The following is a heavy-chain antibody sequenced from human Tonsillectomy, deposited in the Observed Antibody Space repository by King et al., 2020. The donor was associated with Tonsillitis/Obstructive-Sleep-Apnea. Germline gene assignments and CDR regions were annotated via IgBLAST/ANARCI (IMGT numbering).Heavy chain of an antibody. CDR2: IDPTESHT. CDR3: ARHVIAAADGPPGLDV. V-gene: IGHV5-10-1*03. D-gene: IGHD6-13*01. J-gene: IGHJ6*02. Sequence: VQLVQSGAEVKKPGESLRISCKGSGYSFSSYWINWVRQMPGKGLEWMGRIDPTESHTNYSPSFQGHVTISVDKSISTAYLQWSSLKASDTAMYYCARHVIAAADGPPGLDVWGQGTTVTVFS. CDR1: GYSFSSYW.